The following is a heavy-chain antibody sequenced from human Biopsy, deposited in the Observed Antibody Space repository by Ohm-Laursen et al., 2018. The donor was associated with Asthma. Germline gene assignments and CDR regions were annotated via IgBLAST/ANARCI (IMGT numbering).Heavy chain of an antibody. J-gene: IGHJ5*02. CDR1: GGYMRSGNYY. CDR2: IYYSGST. V-gene: IGHV4-30-4*02. D-gene: IGHD4-17*01. Sequence: SDTLSLTCSLSSGSGGYMRSGNYYWGWIRQPPGKGLEWIGYIYYSGSTYYNPSLKSRVSISLDTSKNQFSLSLTSVTAADTAVYYCARTTYGDDGFDPWGQGTLVTVSS. CDR3: ARTTYGDDGFDP.